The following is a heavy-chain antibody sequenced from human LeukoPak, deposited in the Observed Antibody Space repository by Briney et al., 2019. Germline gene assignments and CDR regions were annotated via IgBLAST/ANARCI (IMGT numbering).Heavy chain of an antibody. CDR2: ISAYNGNT. CDR3: ARAVPTGWFDP. CDR1: GYTFASYG. J-gene: IGHJ5*02. Sequence: ASVKVSCKASGYTFASYGISWVRQAPGQGLEWMGWISAYNGNTNYAKKLQGRVTMTTDTSTSTAYMEMRSLRSDDTAVYYCARAVPTGWFDPWGQGTLVTVSS. D-gene: IGHD4-11*01. V-gene: IGHV1-18*01.